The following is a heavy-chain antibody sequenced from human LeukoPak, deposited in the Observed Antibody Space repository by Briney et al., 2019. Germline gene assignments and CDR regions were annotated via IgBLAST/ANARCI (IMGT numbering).Heavy chain of an antibody. Sequence: GGSLRLSCAASGFTFRTYWMHWVRQAPGKGLEWVSAIRDSGSSTHYADSVKGRFTTSRDNSKNTLFLQMNSLRAEDTAIYYCAKYGPQDSGSSHFDYWGQGALVTVSS. D-gene: IGHD1-26*01. J-gene: IGHJ4*02. V-gene: IGHV3-23*01. CDR2: IRDSGSST. CDR1: GFTFRTYW. CDR3: AKYGPQDSGSSHFDY.